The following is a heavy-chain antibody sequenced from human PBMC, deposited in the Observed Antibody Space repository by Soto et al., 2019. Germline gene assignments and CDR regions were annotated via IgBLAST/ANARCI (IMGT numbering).Heavy chain of an antibody. J-gene: IGHJ4*02. Sequence: EVQLVEPGGGLVQPGGSLRLSCAASGFTFNSYSMNWVRQAPGKGLEWVSYISSSSSTIYYADSVKGRITISRDNAKNSLYLQMNSLRAEETAVYYCARDLGYCSGGSCGDWGQGTLVTVSS. CDR3: ARDLGYCSGGSCGD. CDR2: ISSSSSTI. CDR1: GFTFNSYS. V-gene: IGHV3-48*01. D-gene: IGHD2-15*01.